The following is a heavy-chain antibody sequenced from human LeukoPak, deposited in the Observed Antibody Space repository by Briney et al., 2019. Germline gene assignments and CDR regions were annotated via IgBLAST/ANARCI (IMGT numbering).Heavy chain of an antibody. J-gene: IGHJ6*02. V-gene: IGHV3-30-3*01. CDR1: GFTFSSYA. CDR3: ARDATIFGEDYYYYGMDV. Sequence: GGSLRLSWAASGFTFSSYAMHWVRQAPGKGLEWVAVISYDGSNKYYADSVKGRFTISRDNSKNTLYLQMNSLRAEDTAVYYCARDATIFGEDYYYYGMDVWGQGTTVTVSS. D-gene: IGHD3-3*01. CDR2: ISYDGSNK.